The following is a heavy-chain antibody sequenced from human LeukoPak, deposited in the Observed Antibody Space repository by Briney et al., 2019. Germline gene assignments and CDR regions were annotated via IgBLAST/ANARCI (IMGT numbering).Heavy chain of an antibody. CDR2: INWNGGST. CDR1: GFTFDDYG. Sequence: GSLRLSFAASGFTFDDYGMSWVRPAPGKGLEWVSGINWNGGSTGYADSVKGRFTISRDNAKNSLYLQMNSLRAEDTALYYCAKNWGSGTRFDYWGQGTLVTVSS. V-gene: IGHV3-20*03. D-gene: IGHD7-27*01. CDR3: AKNWGSGTRFDY. J-gene: IGHJ4*02.